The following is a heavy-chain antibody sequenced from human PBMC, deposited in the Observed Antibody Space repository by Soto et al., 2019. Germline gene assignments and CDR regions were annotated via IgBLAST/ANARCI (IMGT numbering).Heavy chain of an antibody. CDR1: GFTFSGYA. J-gene: IGHJ4*02. CDR3: ARTQFYGDSAGGFDY. CDR2: ISDSGGRT. V-gene: IGHV3-23*01. Sequence: EAQLLESGGGLVQPGGSLRLSCAASGFTFSGYAMSWVRQAPGKGLEWVSAISDSGGRTYYTDSVKGRFTISRDNSKNTLYLQMNSLRAEDTAVYYCARTQFYGDSAGGFDYWGQGTLVTVSS. D-gene: IGHD4-17*01.